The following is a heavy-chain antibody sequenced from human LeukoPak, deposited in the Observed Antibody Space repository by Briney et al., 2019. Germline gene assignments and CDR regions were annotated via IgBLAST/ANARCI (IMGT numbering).Heavy chain of an antibody. CDR1: GFTFDDYA. V-gene: IGHV3-9*01. D-gene: IGHD3-22*01. CDR3: AKDNADSSGYSMNYFDY. CDR2: ISWNSGSI. J-gene: IGHJ4*02. Sequence: QPGRSLRLSCAASGFTFDDYAMHWVRQAPGKGLEWVSGISWNSGSIGYADSVKGRFTISRDNAKNSLYLQMNSLRAEDTAVYYCAKDNADSSGYSMNYFDYWGQGTLVTVSS.